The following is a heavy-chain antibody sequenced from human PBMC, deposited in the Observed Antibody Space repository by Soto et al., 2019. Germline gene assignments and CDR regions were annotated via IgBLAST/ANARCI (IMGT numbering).Heavy chain of an antibody. CDR3: ASQMMTIGSFDY. CDR1: GYTFTSYA. D-gene: IGHD3-16*01. J-gene: IGHJ4*02. V-gene: IGHV1-3*01. CDR2: INAGNGNT. Sequence: ASVKVSCKASGYTFTSYAMHWVRQAPGQRLEWMGWINAGNGNTKYSQKSQGRVTITRDTSASTAYMELSSLRTEDTAVYYCASQMMTIGSFDYWGQGTLVTVSS.